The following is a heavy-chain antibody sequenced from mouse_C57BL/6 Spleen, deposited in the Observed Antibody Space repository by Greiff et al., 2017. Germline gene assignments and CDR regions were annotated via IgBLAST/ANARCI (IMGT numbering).Heavy chain of an antibody. Sequence: EVKLVESGGGLVQPGGSLSLSCAASGFTFTDYYMSWVRQPPGKALEWLGFIRNNANGYTTAYSASVQGRCTISRDNSQIILYLQMNALRAEDSSSYCCASYVSGYAMDYWGQGTSVTVSS. J-gene: IGHJ4*01. CDR1: GFTFTDYY. V-gene: IGHV7-3*01. D-gene: IGHD1-3*01. CDR3: ASYVSGYAMDY. CDR2: IRNNANGYTT.